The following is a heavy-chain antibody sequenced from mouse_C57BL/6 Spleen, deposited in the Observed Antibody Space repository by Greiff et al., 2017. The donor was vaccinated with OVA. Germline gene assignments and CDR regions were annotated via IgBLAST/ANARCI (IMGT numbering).Heavy chain of an antibody. CDR1: GFTFSSYA. CDR2: ISDGGSYT. D-gene: IGHD3-1*01. CDR3: ARDGGLYDY. Sequence: EVKLMESGGGLVKPGGSLKLSCAASGFTFSSYAMSWVRQTPEKRLEWVATISDGGSYTYYPDNVKGRFTISRDNAKNNLYLQMSHLKSEDTAMYYCARDGGLYDYWGQGTTLTVSS. V-gene: IGHV5-4*01. J-gene: IGHJ2*01.